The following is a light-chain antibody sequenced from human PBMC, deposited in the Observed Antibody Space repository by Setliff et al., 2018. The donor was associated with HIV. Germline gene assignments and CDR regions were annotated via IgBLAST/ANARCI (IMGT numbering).Light chain of an antibody. V-gene: IGLV2-14*02. Sequence: QSALTQPASVSGSPGQSITISCTGTSSDVGSYNLVSWYQLHPGKAPKLMIYGVRNRPSGVPNRFSGSKSDNTASLTISGLQAEDEADYYCSSFSGINTLFGGGTKVTVL. CDR2: GVR. CDR1: SSDVGSYNL. CDR3: SSFSGINTL. J-gene: IGLJ2*01.